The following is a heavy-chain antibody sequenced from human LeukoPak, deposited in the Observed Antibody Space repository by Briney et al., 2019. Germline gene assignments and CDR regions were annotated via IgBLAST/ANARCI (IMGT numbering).Heavy chain of an antibody. CDR3: ASVTYSDYSGHDY. V-gene: IGHV1-2*02. CDR2: TYPNSGET. CDR1: GYTFTGYY. J-gene: IGHJ4*02. D-gene: IGHD3-22*01. Sequence: ASVKVSCKASGYTFTGYYMHWVRQAPGQGLEWMGWTYPNSGETKHAQKFQGRVTMTRDSSISTAYMELSSLTSDDTAVYYCASVTYSDYSGHDYWGQGTLVTVSS.